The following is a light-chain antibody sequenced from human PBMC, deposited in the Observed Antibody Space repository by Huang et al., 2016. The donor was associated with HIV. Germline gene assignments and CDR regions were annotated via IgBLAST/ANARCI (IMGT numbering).Light chain of an antibody. V-gene: IGKV1-39*01. J-gene: IGKJ3*01. Sequence: DIQMTQSPSSVSASVGDRVTITCRASQNIRGYLNWYQVKPGKAPKLVVYTASSLHSGVPSRFSGSGSGTDFTLTISRLQPVDFATYYCQQSYSTPLFGPGTKVEIK. CDR1: QNIRGY. CDR2: TAS. CDR3: QQSYSTPL.